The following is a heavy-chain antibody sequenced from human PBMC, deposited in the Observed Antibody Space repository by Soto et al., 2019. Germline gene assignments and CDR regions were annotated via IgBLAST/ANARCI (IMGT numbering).Heavy chain of an antibody. CDR3: ARNILGGTTDY. V-gene: IGHV1-3*01. CDR1: GYTFTSYA. J-gene: IGHJ4*02. D-gene: IGHD1-7*01. Sequence: ASVKVSCKASGYTFTSYAMNWVRQAPGQRLEWMGWINAGKGDTKYPQRFQGRVTITRDTSASTAYMELSSLRSEDTAVYYCARNILGGTTDYWGPGTLVTVSS. CDR2: INAGKGDT.